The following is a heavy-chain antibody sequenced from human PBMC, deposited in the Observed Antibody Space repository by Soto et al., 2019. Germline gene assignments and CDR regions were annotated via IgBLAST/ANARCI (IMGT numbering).Heavy chain of an antibody. CDR3: ARETNDILTDYDHVSAFDV. J-gene: IGHJ3*01. Sequence: QVQLQESGPGLVKPSETLSLTCTVSGDSITSYHWSWIRQPAGKGLEWIGRLYSSGSTNYNPSLKGRVSMSLDTSKNQFSLRLSSVTAADTAVYYCARETNDILTDYDHVSAFDVWGQGTMVTVSS. D-gene: IGHD3-9*01. CDR1: GDSITSYH. CDR2: LYSSGST. V-gene: IGHV4-4*07.